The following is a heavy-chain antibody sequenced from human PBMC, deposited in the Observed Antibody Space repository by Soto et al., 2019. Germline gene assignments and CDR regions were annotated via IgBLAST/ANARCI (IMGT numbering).Heavy chain of an antibody. J-gene: IGHJ4*02. CDR2: IGTAGDT. CDR3: ARGQEVGAHFFDS. V-gene: IGHV3-13*01. Sequence: WVSLRLSCSASGFTFSGFDMHWVRQPTGKGLECVSTIGTAGDTYYAVSVKGRFTISRDNAKNSLSLQMNSLRAGDTAVYFCARGQEVGAHFFDSWGQGTQVTVSS. D-gene: IGHD2-15*01. CDR1: GFTFSGFD.